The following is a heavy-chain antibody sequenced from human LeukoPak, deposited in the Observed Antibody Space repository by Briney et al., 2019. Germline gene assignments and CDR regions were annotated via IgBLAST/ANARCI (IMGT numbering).Heavy chain of an antibody. Sequence: KPSETLSLTCTVSGGSISSYSWSWIRQPPGKGLEWIGYIYHSGSTYYNPSLKSRVTISVDRSKNQFSLKLSSVTAADTAVYYCARGYNWNDGPATYGMDVWGQGTTVTVSS. D-gene: IGHD1-1*01. CDR3: ARGYNWNDGPATYGMDV. CDR1: GGSISSYS. CDR2: IYHSGST. J-gene: IGHJ6*02. V-gene: IGHV4-30-2*01.